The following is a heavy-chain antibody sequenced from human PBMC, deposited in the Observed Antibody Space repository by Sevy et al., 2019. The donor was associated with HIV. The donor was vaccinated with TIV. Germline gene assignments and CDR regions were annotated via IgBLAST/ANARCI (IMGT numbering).Heavy chain of an antibody. J-gene: IGHJ4*02. D-gene: IGHD1-26*01. V-gene: IGHV4-61*02. CDR2: IHASGST. CDR1: GGSISSGNYY. CDR3: ARLVREGATYPDY. Sequence: SETLSLTCTVSGGSISSGNYYWSWIRQPAGKGLEWIGRIHASGSTNYKSSLKSRVTMSVDTSKNQFSLRVKSVTAADTAVYYCARLVREGATYPDYWGQGTLVTVSS.